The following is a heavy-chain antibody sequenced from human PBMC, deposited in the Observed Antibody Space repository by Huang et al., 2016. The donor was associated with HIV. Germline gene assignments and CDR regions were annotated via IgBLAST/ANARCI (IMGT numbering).Heavy chain of an antibody. V-gene: IGHV4-34*02. CDR1: GGSLNGFY. J-gene: IGHJ5*02. D-gene: IGHD3-22*01. CDR3: ARRGYYYDGSGFPGFDP. CDR2: INDTGST. Sequence: QVQLQLWGAGLLKPSETLSLTCAVYGGSLNGFYWSWIRQPPGKGLEWIGEINDTGSTNSDPSLRGRVTMSVNTSKKQVSLQVKSVTVADTAIYYCARRGYYYDGSGFPGFDPWGRGALATVSS.